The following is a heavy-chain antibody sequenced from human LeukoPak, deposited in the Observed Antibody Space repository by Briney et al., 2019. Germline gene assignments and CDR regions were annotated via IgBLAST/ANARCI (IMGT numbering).Heavy chain of an antibody. Sequence: PGGSLRLSCAASGFTFSSYEMNWVRQAPGKGLEWVSYISSSGSTIYYADSVKGRFTISRDNAKNSLYLQMNGLRAEDTAVYYCARSEHYYDSSGLTYYFDYWGQGTLVTVSS. V-gene: IGHV3-48*03. D-gene: IGHD3-22*01. CDR2: ISSSGSTI. CDR1: GFTFSSYE. CDR3: ARSEHYYDSSGLTYYFDY. J-gene: IGHJ4*02.